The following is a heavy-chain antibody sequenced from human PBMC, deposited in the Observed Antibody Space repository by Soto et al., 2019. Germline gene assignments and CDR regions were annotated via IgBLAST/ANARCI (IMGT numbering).Heavy chain of an antibody. CDR3: TTDPYYYDSSGYYTGVY. V-gene: IGHV3-15*01. J-gene: IGHJ4*02. D-gene: IGHD3-22*01. CDR1: GFTFSNAW. CDR2: IKSKTDGGTT. Sequence: EVQLVESGGGLVKPGGSLRLSCAASGFTFSNAWMSWVRQAPGKGLEWVGRIKSKTDGGTTDYAAPVKGRFTISRDDSKNTLYLKMNSLKTEDTAVYYCTTDPYYYDSSGYYTGVYWGQGTLVTVSS.